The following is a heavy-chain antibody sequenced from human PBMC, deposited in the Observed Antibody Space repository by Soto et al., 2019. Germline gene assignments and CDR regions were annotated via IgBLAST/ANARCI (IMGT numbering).Heavy chain of an antibody. J-gene: IGHJ6*02. Sequence: QVQLVESGGGVVQPGRSLRLSCAASGFTFSSYGMHWVRQAPGKGLEWVAVIWYDGSNKYYADSVKGRFTISRDNSKNTLYLQMNSLRAEDTAVYYCASDYYDSSGYQSGGMDVWGQGTTVTVSS. CDR1: GFTFSSYG. V-gene: IGHV3-33*01. D-gene: IGHD3-22*01. CDR2: IWYDGSNK. CDR3: ASDYYDSSGYQSGGMDV.